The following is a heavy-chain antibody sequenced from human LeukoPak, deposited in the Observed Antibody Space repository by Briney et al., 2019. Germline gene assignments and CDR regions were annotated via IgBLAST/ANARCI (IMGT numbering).Heavy chain of an antibody. Sequence: ASVKVPCKASGYTFTSYDINWVRQATGQGLEWMGWMNPNSGNTGYAQKFQGRVTMTRNTSISTAYMELSSLRSEDTAVYYCARGYYGSGSYTDWGQGTLVTVSS. CDR2: MNPNSGNT. D-gene: IGHD3-10*01. V-gene: IGHV1-8*01. CDR3: ARGYYGSGSYTD. J-gene: IGHJ4*02. CDR1: GYTFTSYD.